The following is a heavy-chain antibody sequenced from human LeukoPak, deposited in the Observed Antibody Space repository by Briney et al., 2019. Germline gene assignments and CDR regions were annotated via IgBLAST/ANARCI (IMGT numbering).Heavy chain of an antibody. CDR3: TTVLLWFGGFDY. J-gene: IGHJ4*02. CDR2: IKSKTDGGTT. Sequence: GGPLRLSCAASGFTFSNAWMSWVRQAPGKGLEWVGRIKSKTDGGTTDYAAPVKGRFTISRDDSKNTLYLQMNSLKTEDTAVYYCTTVLLWFGGFDYWGQGTLVTVSS. D-gene: IGHD3-10*01. V-gene: IGHV3-15*01. CDR1: GFTFSNAW.